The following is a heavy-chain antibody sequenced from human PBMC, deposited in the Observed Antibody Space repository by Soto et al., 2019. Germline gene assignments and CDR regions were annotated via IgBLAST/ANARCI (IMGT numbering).Heavy chain of an antibody. J-gene: IGHJ6*02. V-gene: IGHV3-30*18. CDR2: ISYDGSNK. CDR1: GFTFSSYG. D-gene: IGHD3-22*01. CDR3: AKDYYDSSGYTPFYYYGMDV. Sequence: GGSLRLSCAASGFTFSSYGMHWVRQAPGKGLEWVAVISYDGSNKYYADSVKGRFTISRDNSKNTLYLQMNSLRAEDTAVYYCAKDYYDSSGYTPFYYYGMDVWGQGTTVTVSS.